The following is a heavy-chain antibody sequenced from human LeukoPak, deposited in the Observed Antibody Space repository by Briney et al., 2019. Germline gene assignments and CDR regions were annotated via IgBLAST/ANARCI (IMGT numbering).Heavy chain of an antibody. D-gene: IGHD4-17*01. CDR1: GGSISSGGYS. J-gene: IGHJ4*02. CDR2: IYHSGGT. V-gene: IGHV4-30-2*01. Sequence: SETLSLTCAVSGGSISSGGYSWSWIRQPPGKGLEWIGYIYHSGGTYYNPSLKSRVTISVDRSKNQFSLKLSSVTAADTAVYYCARAPATVTTFDYWGQGTLVTVSS. CDR3: ARAPATVTTFDY.